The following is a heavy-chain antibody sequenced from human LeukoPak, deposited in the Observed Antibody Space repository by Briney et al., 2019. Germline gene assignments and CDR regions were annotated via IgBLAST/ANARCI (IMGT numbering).Heavy chain of an antibody. CDR1: GFTFSSYA. CDR3: AKRAGTTRNFDY. J-gene: IGHJ4*02. V-gene: IGHV3-23*01. Sequence: GGSLRLSCAASGFTFSSYAMSWVRQAPGEGLEWVSAISGSGYSTYYADSVKGRFTISRDNSRNTLYLQMTSLRAEDTAVYYCAKRAGTTRNFDYWGQGTLVTVSS. D-gene: IGHD1-7*01. CDR2: ISGSGYST.